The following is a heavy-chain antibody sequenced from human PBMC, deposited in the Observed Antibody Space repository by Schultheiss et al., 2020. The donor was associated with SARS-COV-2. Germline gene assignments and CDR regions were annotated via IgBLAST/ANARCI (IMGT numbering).Heavy chain of an antibody. CDR2: IWYDGSNK. CDR3: ARARGLVRWFDP. Sequence: GGSLRLSCAASGFTFSSYAMHWVHQAPGKGLEWVAVIWYDGSNKYYADSVKGRFTISRDNSKNTLYLQMNSLRAEDTAVYYCARARGLVRWFDPWGQGTLVTVSS. CDR1: GFTFSSYA. J-gene: IGHJ5*02. D-gene: IGHD6-19*01. V-gene: IGHV3-33*08.